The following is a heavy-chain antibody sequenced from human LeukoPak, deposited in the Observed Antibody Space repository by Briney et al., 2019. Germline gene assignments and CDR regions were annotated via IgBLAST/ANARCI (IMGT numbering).Heavy chain of an antibody. Sequence: GGSLRLSCAASGFTFSSYWMSWVRQAPGKGLEWVANIRQDGSEKYYVDSVKGRSTISRDHGKNSLYLQMNSLRAEDTAVYYCARTGYSSSWYPFDYWGQGTLVTVSS. D-gene: IGHD6-13*01. CDR2: IRQDGSEK. CDR3: ARTGYSSSWYPFDY. V-gene: IGHV3-7*01. J-gene: IGHJ4*02. CDR1: GFTFSSYW.